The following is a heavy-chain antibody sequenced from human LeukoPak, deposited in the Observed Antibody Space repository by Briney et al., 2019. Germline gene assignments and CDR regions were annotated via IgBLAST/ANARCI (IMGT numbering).Heavy chain of an antibody. Sequence: ASVKVSCKASGYTFTSYYMHWVRQVPGQGLEWMGIINPSGGSTSYAQKFQGRVTMTRDTSTSTVYMELSSLRSEDSAVYYCARDLQQLVPLGYWGQGTLVTVSS. V-gene: IGHV1-46*01. CDR1: GYTFTSYY. CDR3: ARDLQQLVPLGY. J-gene: IGHJ4*02. CDR2: INPSGGST. D-gene: IGHD6-13*01.